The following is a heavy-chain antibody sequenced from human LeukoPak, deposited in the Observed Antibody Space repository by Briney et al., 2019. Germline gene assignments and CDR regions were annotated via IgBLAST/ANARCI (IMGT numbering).Heavy chain of an antibody. CDR2: ISWNSGSI. V-gene: IGHV3-9*03. D-gene: IGHD1-26*01. Sequence: GGSLRLSCAASGFTFDDYAMHWVRQAPGKGLEWVSGISWNSGSIGYADSVKGRFIISRDNAKNSLYLQMNSLRAEDMALYYCAKDKGGSYGAFDIWGQGTMVTVSS. J-gene: IGHJ3*02. CDR1: GFTFDDYA. CDR3: AKDKGGSYGAFDI.